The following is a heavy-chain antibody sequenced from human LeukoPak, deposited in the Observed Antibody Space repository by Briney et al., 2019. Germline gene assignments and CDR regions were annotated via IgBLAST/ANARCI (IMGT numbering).Heavy chain of an antibody. D-gene: IGHD1-20*01. J-gene: IGHJ4*02. Sequence: SETLSLTCAVYGGSFSGYYWSWIRQPPGKGLEWSGEINHSGSTNYNPSLKSRVTISVDTSKNKFSLKLSSVTAADTAVYYCARGSRVYNWNGSPRLDYWGQGTLVTVSS. CDR1: GGSFSGYY. CDR3: ARGSRVYNWNGSPRLDY. V-gene: IGHV4-34*01. CDR2: INHSGST.